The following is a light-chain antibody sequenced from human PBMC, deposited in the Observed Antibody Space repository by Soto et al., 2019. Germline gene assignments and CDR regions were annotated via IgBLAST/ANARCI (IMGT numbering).Light chain of an antibody. Sequence: QSALTQPASVSGSPGQSITISCTGTSSDDGGYNYVSWYQQHPGKAPKLMIYEVSNRPSGVSNRFSGSKSGNTASLTISGLQAEDEADYYCSSYTSSSTPCVFGTGTKLTVL. J-gene: IGLJ1*01. V-gene: IGLV2-14*01. CDR2: EVS. CDR1: SSDDGGYNY. CDR3: SSYTSSSTPCV.